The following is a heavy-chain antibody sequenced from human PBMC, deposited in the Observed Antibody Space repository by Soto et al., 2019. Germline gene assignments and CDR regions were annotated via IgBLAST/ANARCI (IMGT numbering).Heavy chain of an antibody. CDR3: ARDITIFGVVTNFDY. V-gene: IGHV1-18*01. D-gene: IGHD3-3*01. Sequence: ASVKVSCKASGYTFTSYGISWVRQAPGQGLEWMGWISAYNGNTNYAQKLQGRVTMTTDTSTSTAYMELRSLRSDDTAVYYCARDITIFGVVTNFDYWGQGTLVTVSS. CDR1: GYTFTSYG. J-gene: IGHJ4*02. CDR2: ISAYNGNT.